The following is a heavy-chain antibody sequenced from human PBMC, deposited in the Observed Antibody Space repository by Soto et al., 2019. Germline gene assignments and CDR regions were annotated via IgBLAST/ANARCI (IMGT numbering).Heavy chain of an antibody. CDR1: GFTFSTYW. J-gene: IGHJ5*02. D-gene: IGHD3-10*01. Sequence: GGSLRLSCAASGFTFSTYWMSWVRQAPGKGLEWVAKIKQDGSEKFYVNSVEGRFTISRDSTKNSLYLQMNSLRAADTAVYYCAKQITMVRGVDWFDPWGQGTLVTVSS. CDR3: AKQITMVRGVDWFDP. V-gene: IGHV3-7*03. CDR2: IKQDGSEK.